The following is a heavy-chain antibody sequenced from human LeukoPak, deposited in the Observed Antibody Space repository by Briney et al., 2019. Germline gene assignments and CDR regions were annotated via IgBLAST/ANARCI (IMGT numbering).Heavy chain of an antibody. Sequence: SETLSLTCTVSGYSISSGYYWGWIRQPPGKGLEWIGEINHSGSTNYNPSLKSRVTISVDTSKNQFSLKLSSVTAADTAVFYCATRVYYYDSSGYYASWGQGTLVTVSS. CDR3: ATRVYYYDSSGYYAS. J-gene: IGHJ4*01. D-gene: IGHD3-22*01. V-gene: IGHV4-38-2*02. CDR2: INHSGST. CDR1: GYSISSGYY.